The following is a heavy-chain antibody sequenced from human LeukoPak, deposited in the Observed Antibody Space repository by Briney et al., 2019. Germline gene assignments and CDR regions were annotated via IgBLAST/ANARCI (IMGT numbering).Heavy chain of an antibody. CDR1: GFTFSSYA. CDR3: AKERRGYYSEY. D-gene: IGHD3-22*01. J-gene: IGHJ4*02. CDR2: ISFDGSKE. Sequence: PGVSLRLSCAASGFTFSSYAMQWVRPAPGKGLEWVALISFDGSKEYYADSVKGRFTISRDKSKNTLHLQMNNLRAEDTAVYYCAKERRGYYSEYWGQGTQVTVSS. V-gene: IGHV3-30*02.